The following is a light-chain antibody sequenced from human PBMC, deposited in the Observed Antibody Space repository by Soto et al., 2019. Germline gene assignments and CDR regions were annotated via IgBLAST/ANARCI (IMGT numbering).Light chain of an antibody. CDR2: DAS. CDR3: HHYNSYSAP. CDR1: QSISSW. Sequence: EIPVPTSEFTLSAYARNRGSXXCLASQSISSWLAWYQQKPGKAPQLLIYDASSFESGVPSWFSGSGSGTKFTLTIISLLPHDFVPYYCHHYNSYSAPFGQGSKVDIK. J-gene: IGKJ1*01. V-gene: IGKV1-5*01.